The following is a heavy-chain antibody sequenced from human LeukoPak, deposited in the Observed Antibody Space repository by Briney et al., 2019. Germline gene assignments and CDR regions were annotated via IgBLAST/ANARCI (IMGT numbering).Heavy chain of an antibody. D-gene: IGHD6-19*01. CDR1: GGSFSGYY. CDR3: ATGLNSGWYLYAFDI. Sequence: SETLSLTCAVYGGSFSGYYWSWIRQPPGKGLEWIGEINHSGITNYNPSLKSRVTISIDTSKNQFSLNLSSVTAADTAVYYCATGLNSGWYLYAFDIWGQGTMVTVSS. CDR2: INHSGIT. V-gene: IGHV4-34*01. J-gene: IGHJ3*02.